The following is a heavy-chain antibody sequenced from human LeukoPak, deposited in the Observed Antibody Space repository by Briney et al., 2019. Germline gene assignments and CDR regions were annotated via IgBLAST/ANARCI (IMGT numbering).Heavy chain of an antibody. CDR1: GGSISSSSYY. J-gene: IGHJ5*02. CDR3: ARDFVVDDGSPTTVRNNWFDP. CDR2: IYYSGST. D-gene: IGHD1/OR15-1a*01. V-gene: IGHV4-39*07. Sequence: SETLSLTCTVSGGSISSSSYYWGWIRQPPGKGLEWIGSIYYSGSTHYNPSLKSRVTISVDKSKNQFSLKLSSVTAADTAVYYCARDFVVDDGSPTTVRNNWFDPWGQGTLVTVSS.